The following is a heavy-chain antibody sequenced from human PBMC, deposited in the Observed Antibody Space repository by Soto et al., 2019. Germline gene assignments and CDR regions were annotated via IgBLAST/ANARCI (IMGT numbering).Heavy chain of an antibody. CDR2: IYYSGST. CDR1: GGSVSSGSYY. J-gene: IGHJ5*02. CDR3: ARAGMVTMVRGVTWFDP. V-gene: IGHV4-61*01. Sequence: SETLSLTCTVSGGSVSSGSYYWSWIRQPPGKGLEWIGYIYYSGSTNYNPSLKSRVTISVDTSKNQFSLKLSSVTAADTAVYYCARAGMVTMVRGVTWFDPWGQGTLVTVSS. D-gene: IGHD3-10*01.